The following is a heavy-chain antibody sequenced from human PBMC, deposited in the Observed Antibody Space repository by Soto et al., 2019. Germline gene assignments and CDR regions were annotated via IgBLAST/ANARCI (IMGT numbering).Heavy chain of an antibody. CDR3: ARVVPGAEAWFGP. D-gene: IGHD2-2*01. V-gene: IGHV1-18*01. CDR2: ISLYSDVT. CDR1: GYTFSNYG. J-gene: IGHJ5*02. Sequence: QVQLVQSGGEVKRPGASLKVSCKTSGYTFSNYGITWVRQAPGQPLEWLGWISLYSDVTNYAQKFQGRVSMTTDTSTTTAYMELRSLRSDDTAVYYCARVVPGAEAWFGPWGQGTLVTVSS.